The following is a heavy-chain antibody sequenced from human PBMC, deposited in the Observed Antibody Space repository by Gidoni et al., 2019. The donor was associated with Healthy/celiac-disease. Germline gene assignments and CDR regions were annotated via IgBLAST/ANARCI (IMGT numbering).Heavy chain of an antibody. D-gene: IGHD6-13*01. J-gene: IGHJ4*02. CDR3: ARQRRRSSSWSYYFDY. CDR2: INHSGST. CDR1: GGSFRGYY. V-gene: IGHV4-34*01. Sequence: QVQLQQWGAGLLKPSETLSLPCAFYGGSFRGYYWSWIRQPPGKGLEWIGEINHSGSTNYNPSLKSRVTISVDTSKNQFSLKLSSVTAADTAVYYCARQRRRSSSWSYYFDYWGQGTLVTVSS.